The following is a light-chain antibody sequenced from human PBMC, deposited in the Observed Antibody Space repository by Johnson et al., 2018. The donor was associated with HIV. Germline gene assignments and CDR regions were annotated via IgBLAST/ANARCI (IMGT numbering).Light chain of an antibody. V-gene: IGLV1-51*01. CDR3: GTWDSSLSVYV. J-gene: IGLJ1*01. CDR1: SSNNGNNY. CDR2: DNH. Sequence: QLVLTQPPSVSAAPGQKVTISCSGSSSNNGNNYVSWYQQLPGTAPKVLIYDNHKRPSGIPDRVSGSKSGTSATLGITGLQTGDEADYYCGTWDSSLSVYVFGTGTQVTVL.